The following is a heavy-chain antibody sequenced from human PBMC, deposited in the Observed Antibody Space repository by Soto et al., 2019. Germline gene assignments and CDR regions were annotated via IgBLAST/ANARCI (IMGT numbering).Heavy chain of an antibody. CDR1: GDSFTRNY. Sequence: SETLSLTCTVSGDSFTRNYWSWIRQSPGKGLEWIGYIYYGGSTKYNPSLNSRATISLETSKSQFSLRLTSVTAADTAVYYCVRQGFGALHGLVDVWGQGTTVTVSS. D-gene: IGHD3-10*01. V-gene: IGHV4-59*08. J-gene: IGHJ6*02. CDR3: VRQGFGALHGLVDV. CDR2: IYYGGST.